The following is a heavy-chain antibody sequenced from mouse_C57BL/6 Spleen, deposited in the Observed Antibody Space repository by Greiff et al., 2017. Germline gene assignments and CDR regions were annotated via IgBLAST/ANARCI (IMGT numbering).Heavy chain of an antibody. CDR1: GYTFTDYE. V-gene: IGHV1-15*01. CDR2: IDPETGGT. Sequence: VQLQQSGAELVRPGASVTLSCKASGYTFTDYEMHWVKQTPVHGLEWIGAIDPETGGTAYNQKFQGKAILTADKSSSTAYMELRSLTSEDSAVYYCTRKGRVYYYDSSFDDWGQGTTLTVSS. J-gene: IGHJ2*01. CDR3: TRKGRVYYYDSSFDD. D-gene: IGHD1-1*01.